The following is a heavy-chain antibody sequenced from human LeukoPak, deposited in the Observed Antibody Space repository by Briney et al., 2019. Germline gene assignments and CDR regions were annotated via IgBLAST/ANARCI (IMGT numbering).Heavy chain of an antibody. Sequence: GGSLRLSCAASGFTFSSYSMNWVRQAPGKGLEWVSSISSSSSYIYYADSVKGRFTISRDNAKNSLYLQMNSLRAEDTDVYYCARDPMATIGDYFDYWGQGTLVTVSS. V-gene: IGHV3-21*01. D-gene: IGHD5-24*01. CDR2: ISSSSSYI. J-gene: IGHJ4*02. CDR3: ARDPMATIGDYFDY. CDR1: GFTFSSYS.